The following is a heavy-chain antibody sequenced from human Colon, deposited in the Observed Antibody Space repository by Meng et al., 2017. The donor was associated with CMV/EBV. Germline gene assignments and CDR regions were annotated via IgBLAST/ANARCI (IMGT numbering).Heavy chain of an antibody. D-gene: IGHD6-19*01. CDR3: AADILSVGGTFDF. V-gene: IGHV3-74*01. J-gene: IGHJ4*02. CDR1: GCTYSKSW. Sequence: SCGVSGCTYSKSWMHWVRPAPGKGLEWVSYTDGRRTAYADSVEGRFTISRDTAENTLYLQMNSLSADDTAVYYCAADILSVGGTFDFWGQGALVTVSS. CDR2: TDGRRT.